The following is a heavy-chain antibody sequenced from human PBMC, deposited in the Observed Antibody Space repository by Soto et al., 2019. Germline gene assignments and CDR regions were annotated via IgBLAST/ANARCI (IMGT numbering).Heavy chain of an antibody. CDR2: IEPSDSYT. J-gene: IGHJ6*02. CDR3: ATTVTMPTNRYYHGLDV. CDR1: GYNLTTYW. Sequence: GESLKISCKASGYNLTTYWISWVRQMPGKGLEWMGRIEPSDSYTNYSPSFRGHVTISADRSISTAYLQWSNLKASDTAVYYCATTVTMPTNRYYHGLDVWGQGTAVTVS. D-gene: IGHD1-7*01. V-gene: IGHV5-10-1*01.